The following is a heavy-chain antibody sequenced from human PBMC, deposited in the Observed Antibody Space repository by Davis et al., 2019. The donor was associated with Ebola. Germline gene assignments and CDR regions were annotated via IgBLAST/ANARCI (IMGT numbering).Heavy chain of an antibody. CDR3: ARGQLHYYDTHFDS. V-gene: IGHV1-18*01. J-gene: IGHJ5*01. Sequence: AASVKVSCKASGYTFTSYGISWVRQAPGQGLEWMGWISAYNGNTNYAQKFQGRVTMTRNTSISTAYMELSSLRSEDTAVYYCARGQLHYYDTHFDSWGQGTLVTVSS. CDR1: GYTFTSYG. D-gene: IGHD3-22*01. CDR2: ISAYNGNT.